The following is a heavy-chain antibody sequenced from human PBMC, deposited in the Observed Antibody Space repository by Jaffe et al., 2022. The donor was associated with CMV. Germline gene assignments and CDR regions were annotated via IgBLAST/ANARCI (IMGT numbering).Heavy chain of an antibody. CDR1: GFSLSTSGVG. D-gene: IGHD6-6*01. CDR3: AHSLLEYSSSSGGNWVGMDV. J-gene: IGHJ6*02. V-gene: IGHV2-5*01. CDR2: IYWNDDK. Sequence: QITLKESGPTLVKPTQTLTLTCTFSGFSLSTSGVGVGWIRQPPGKALEWLALIYWNDDKRYSPSLKSRLTITKDTSKNQVVLTMTNMDPVDTATYYCAHSLLEYSSSSGGNWVGMDVWGQGTTVTVSS.